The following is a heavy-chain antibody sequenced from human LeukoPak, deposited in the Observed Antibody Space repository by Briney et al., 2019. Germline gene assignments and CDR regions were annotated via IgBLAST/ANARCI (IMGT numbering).Heavy chain of an antibody. J-gene: IGHJ6*02. D-gene: IGHD5-18*01. CDR2: IYYSGST. Sequence: SETLSLTCTVSGGSISSYYWSWIRQPPGKGLEWIGYIYYSGSTNYNPSLKSRVTISVDTSKNQFSLKLSSVTAADTAVYYCAGVGIQLWFDYYYGMDVWGQGTTVTVSS. CDR1: GGSISSYY. CDR3: AGVGIQLWFDYYYGMDV. V-gene: IGHV4-59*12.